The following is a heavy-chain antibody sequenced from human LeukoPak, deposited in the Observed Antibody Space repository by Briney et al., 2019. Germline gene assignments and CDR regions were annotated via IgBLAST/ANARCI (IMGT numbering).Heavy chain of an antibody. D-gene: IGHD6-13*01. V-gene: IGHV3-23*01. CDR2: ISGSGGST. Sequence: GGSLRLSCADSGFTFSSYAMSWVRQAPGKGLELVSAISGSGGSTYHGDSVKGRFTISRDNSKNTLYLQMNNLRAEDTAVYYCAKGRYSSSWYLFDYWGQGTLVTVSS. CDR3: AKGRYSSSWYLFDY. CDR1: GFTFSSYA. J-gene: IGHJ4*02.